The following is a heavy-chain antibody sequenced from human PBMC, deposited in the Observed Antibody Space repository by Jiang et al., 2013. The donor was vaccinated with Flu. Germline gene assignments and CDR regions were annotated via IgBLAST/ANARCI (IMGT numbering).Heavy chain of an antibody. CDR3: ARDRDILSREGFDF. V-gene: IGHV4-39*07. D-gene: IGHD3-9*01. J-gene: IGHJ4*02. CDR1: GDSIDSSTYY. CDR2: LYTGGIT. Sequence: GSGLVKPSETLSLTCSVSGDSIDSSTYYWGWIRQSPGKGLEWIGSLYTGGITYYSPSLESRLSLSMDTSRDQFSLRLTSVTAADTAVYYCARDRDILSREGFDFWGPEPGHRLL.